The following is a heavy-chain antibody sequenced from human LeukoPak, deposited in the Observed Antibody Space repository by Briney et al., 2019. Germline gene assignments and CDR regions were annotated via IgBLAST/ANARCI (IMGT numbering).Heavy chain of an antibody. J-gene: IGHJ4*02. CDR1: GFVVSDYY. V-gene: IGHV3-11*01. CDR3: AREQWFRWDY. CDR2: MSSRDDVI. Sequence: GGSLRLSCVASGFVVSDYYMVWVRQTPGKGLEWLSYMSSRDDVIYYADSVKGRLTISMDTAENSVYLQLNSLRADDTAVYYCAREQWFRWDYWGQGILVTVSS. D-gene: IGHD3-22*01.